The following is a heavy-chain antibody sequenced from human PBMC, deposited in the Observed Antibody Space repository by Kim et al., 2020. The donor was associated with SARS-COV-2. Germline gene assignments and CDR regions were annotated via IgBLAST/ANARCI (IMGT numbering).Heavy chain of an antibody. J-gene: IGHJ4*02. D-gene: IGHD6-19*01. CDR2: IWYDGSKK. V-gene: IGHV3-33*01. Sequence: GGSLRLSCAASGFTFSSYGMHWVRQAPGKGLEWVAVIWYDGSKKYYADSVKGRFTISRDNSKNTLYLQMNSLRAEDTAVYYCAREGQWLEFDYWGQGTLVTVSS. CDR3: AREGQWLEFDY. CDR1: GFTFSSYG.